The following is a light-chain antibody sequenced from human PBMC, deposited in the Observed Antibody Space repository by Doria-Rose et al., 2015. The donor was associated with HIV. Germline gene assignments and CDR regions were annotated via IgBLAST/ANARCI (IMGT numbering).Light chain of an antibody. Sequence: DIRVTQSPESLGMSLGERATLNCKSNQSLLYTSKNYLAWYQQKPGQPPKLLIYWASTRQSGVHARFSGSGSGTDFTPTISSLEAEDVAAYYCQQYYDTPSFGPGTTVDIK. CDR2: WAS. CDR1: QSLLYTSKNY. CDR3: QQYYDTPS. V-gene: IGKV4-1*01. J-gene: IGKJ3*01.